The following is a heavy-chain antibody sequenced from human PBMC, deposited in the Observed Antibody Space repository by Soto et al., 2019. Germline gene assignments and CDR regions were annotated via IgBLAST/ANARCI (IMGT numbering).Heavy chain of an antibody. CDR3: ARHPDDYPLDY. D-gene: IGHD4-17*01. CDR1: GFTFNNYN. J-gene: IGHJ4*02. Sequence: PVGSLRLSCAASGFTFNNYNMNWVRQAPGKGLEWVSFISSSSTYIYYADSVKGRFTISRDNAKNSLYLQMHSLRAEDTAVYYCARHPDDYPLDYWGQGTLVTVSS. V-gene: IGHV3-21*01. CDR2: ISSSSTYI.